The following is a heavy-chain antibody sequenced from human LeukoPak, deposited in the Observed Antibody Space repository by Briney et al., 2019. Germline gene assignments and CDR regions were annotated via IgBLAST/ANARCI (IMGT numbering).Heavy chain of an antibody. D-gene: IGHD3-22*01. CDR1: GFTFSSYA. V-gene: IGHV3-23*01. J-gene: IGHJ4*02. CDR2: GGSGGSK. Sequence: GGSLRLACAASGFTFSSYAMSWVRQAPGKGLEWVSHGGSGGSKYYADSVRGRFTISRDNSKNTLYLQMSSLRAEDTAKYYCAKDLEAMIRYYFDYWGQGTLVTVSS. CDR3: AKDLEAMIRYYFDY.